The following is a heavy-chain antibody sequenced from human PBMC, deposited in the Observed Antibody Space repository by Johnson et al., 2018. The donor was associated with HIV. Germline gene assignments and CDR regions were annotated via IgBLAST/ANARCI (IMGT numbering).Heavy chain of an antibody. D-gene: IGHD3-10*01. Sequence: VQLVESGGGVVQPGRSLRLSCAASGFTFSSYAMHWVRQAPGKGLEWVAVISYDGSNKYYADSVKGRFIVSRDNSKNTLYVQMNSLRGEDTAVYYCARDPDPFREYHGDAFDIWGQGTVVTVSS. CDR1: GFTFSSYA. CDR3: ARDPDPFREYHGDAFDI. V-gene: IGHV3-30*04. J-gene: IGHJ3*02. CDR2: ISYDGSNK.